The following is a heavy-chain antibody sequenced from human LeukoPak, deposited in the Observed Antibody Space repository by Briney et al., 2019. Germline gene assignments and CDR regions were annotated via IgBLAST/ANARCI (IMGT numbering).Heavy chain of an antibody. J-gene: IGHJ3*01. D-gene: IGHD2-2*01. CDR3: ARDENCSSTSCSSYAFDV. Sequence: GGSLRLSCAASGFTFSNYWMSWVRQAPGKGLDWVANIKQDGSEKYYVDSVKGRFTISRDNAKNSLYLQMSSLRAEDTAIYYCARDENCSSTSCSSYAFDVWGQGTMVTVSS. CDR1: GFTFSNYW. CDR2: IKQDGSEK. V-gene: IGHV3-7*01.